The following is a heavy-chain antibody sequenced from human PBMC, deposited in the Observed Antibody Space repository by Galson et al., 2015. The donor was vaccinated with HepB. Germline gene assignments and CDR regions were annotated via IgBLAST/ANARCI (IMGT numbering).Heavy chain of an antibody. Sequence: SLRLSCAASGFTFSSYAMSWVRQAPGKGLEWVSATSGSGGSTYYADSVKGRFTISRDNSKNTLYVQMNSLRAEDTAVYYCAKDQGLRGYCTSTSCKGAEYWGQGTLVTVYS. CDR2: TSGSGGST. J-gene: IGHJ4*02. CDR1: GFTFSSYA. CDR3: AKDQGLRGYCTSTSCKGAEY. V-gene: IGHV3-23*01. D-gene: IGHD2-2*01.